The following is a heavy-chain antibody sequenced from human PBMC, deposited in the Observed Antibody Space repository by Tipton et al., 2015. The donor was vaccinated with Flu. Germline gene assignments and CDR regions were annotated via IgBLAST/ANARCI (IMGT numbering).Heavy chain of an antibody. CDR2: ISGSGDST. V-gene: IGHV3-23*01. D-gene: IGHD1-26*01. CDR3: AKALTPGEWDVMDY. Sequence: SLRLSCAASGFTFSSYAMSWVRQAPGKGLEWVSGISGSGDSTYYADSVKGRFTISRDNSKNTLFRQMNSLRAEDTAVYYCAKALTPGEWDVMDYWGQGSLATVSS. CDR1: GFTFSSYA. J-gene: IGHJ4*02.